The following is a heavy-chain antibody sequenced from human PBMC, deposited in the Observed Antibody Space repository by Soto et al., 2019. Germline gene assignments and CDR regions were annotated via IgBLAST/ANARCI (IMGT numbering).Heavy chain of an antibody. Sequence: EVQLLESGGGLVQPGGSLRLSCAASGFTFSSYAMSWVRQAPGRGLEWVAAISGRSESLYYADSVKGRFSVSRDNSKNRLCLQMSSRRAEDTAIYYCAKADDYSGWGSGGQNDCWGPGTLVNVSS. CDR3: AKADDYSGWGSGGQNDC. CDR1: GFTFSSYA. J-gene: IGHJ4*02. V-gene: IGHV3-23*01. CDR2: ISGRSESL. D-gene: IGHD4-4*01.